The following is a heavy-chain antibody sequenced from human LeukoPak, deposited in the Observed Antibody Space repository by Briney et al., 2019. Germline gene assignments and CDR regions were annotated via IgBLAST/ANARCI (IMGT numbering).Heavy chain of an antibody. D-gene: IGHD3-3*01. Sequence: GGSLRLSCAASGFIFSSYSMNWVRQAPGKGLEWVSYISPSSTSIYYADSLKGRFTVSRDNAKNSLYLQMNSLRAEDTAVYYCAKDRMTGGYYDFWSGYYGNNWFDPWGQGTLVTVSS. J-gene: IGHJ5*02. V-gene: IGHV3-48*01. CDR1: GFIFSSYS. CDR2: ISPSSTSI. CDR3: AKDRMTGGYYDFWSGYYGNNWFDP.